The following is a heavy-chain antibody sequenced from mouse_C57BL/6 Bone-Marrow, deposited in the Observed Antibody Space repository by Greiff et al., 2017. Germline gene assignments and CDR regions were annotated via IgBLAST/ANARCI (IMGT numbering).Heavy chain of an antibody. V-gene: IGHV1-55*01. CDR1: GYTFTSYW. J-gene: IGHJ4*01. Sequence: QVQLQQPGAELVKPGASVKLSCKASGYTFTSYWIPWVKQRPGQGLEWIGEIYPGSGSTNYNEKFKSKATLTVDTTSSTAYMQLSSLSSEDSAVYYCATGTDAIDCWGQGTSVTVSS. CDR2: IYPGSGST. D-gene: IGHD4-1*01. CDR3: ATGTDAIDC.